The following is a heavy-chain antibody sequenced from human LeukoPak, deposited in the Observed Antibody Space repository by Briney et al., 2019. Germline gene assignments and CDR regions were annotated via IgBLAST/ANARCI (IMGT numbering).Heavy chain of an antibody. J-gene: IGHJ3*02. V-gene: IGHV4-31*03. CDR3: ARELWFGELYAFDI. CDR1: GGSISSSSYY. D-gene: IGHD3-10*01. CDR2: IYYSGST. Sequence: SETLSLTCTVSGGSISSSSYYWGWIRQHTGKGLEWIGYIYYSGSTYYNPSLKSRVTISVDTSKNQFSLKLSSVTAADTAVYYCARELWFGELYAFDIWGQGTMVTVSS.